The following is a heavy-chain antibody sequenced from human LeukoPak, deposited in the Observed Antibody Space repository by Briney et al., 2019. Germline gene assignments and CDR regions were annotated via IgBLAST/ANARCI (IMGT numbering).Heavy chain of an antibody. D-gene: IGHD2-2*01. CDR2: INPNSGGT. CDR1: GYTFTGYY. CDR3: ARDRGCSSTSRHFNWFDP. Sequence: GASVKVSCKASGYTFTGYYMHWVRQAPGQGLEWMGWINPNSGGTNYAQKFQGRVTMTRDTSISTAYMELSRLRSDDTAVYYCARDRGCSSTSRHFNWFDPRGQGTLVTVSS. V-gene: IGHV1-2*02. J-gene: IGHJ5*02.